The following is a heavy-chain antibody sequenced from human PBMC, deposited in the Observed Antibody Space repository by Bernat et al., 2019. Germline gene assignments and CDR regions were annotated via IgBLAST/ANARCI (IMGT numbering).Heavy chain of an antibody. CDR1: GFSLSTSGMR. Sequence: QVTLKESGPALVKPTQTLTLTCTFSGFSLSTSGMRVSWIRQPPGKALEWLARVDWDDDKFYSTSLRTRLTISKDTSKNQVVLTMTNMDPVDTAMYYCARMGVVVSGTVYFDYWGQGALVTVSS. V-gene: IGHV2-70*04. CDR3: ARMGVVVSGTVYFDY. J-gene: IGHJ4*02. CDR2: VDWDDDK. D-gene: IGHD6-19*01.